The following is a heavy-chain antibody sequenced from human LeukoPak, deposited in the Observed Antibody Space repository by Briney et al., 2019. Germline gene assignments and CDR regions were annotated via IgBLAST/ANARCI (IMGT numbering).Heavy chain of an antibody. V-gene: IGHV3-30*04. J-gene: IGHJ4*02. CDR2: ISYDGSNK. CDR1: GFTFSSYA. D-gene: IGHD4-17*01. CDR3: ARDPDYGDYVILDY. Sequence: PGGSLRLSCAASGFTFSSYAMHWVRQAPGKGLEWVAVISYDGSNKYYADSVKGRFTISRDNSKNTLYLQMNSLRAEDTAVYYCARDPDYGDYVILDYWGQGTLVTVSS.